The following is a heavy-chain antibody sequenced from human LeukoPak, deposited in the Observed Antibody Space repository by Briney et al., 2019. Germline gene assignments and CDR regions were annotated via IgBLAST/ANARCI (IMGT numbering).Heavy chain of an antibody. J-gene: IGHJ4*02. CDR3: ARTPYYYDSSGYYDGI. CDR2: ISAYNGNT. D-gene: IGHD3-22*01. Sequence: ASVKVSCKASGYTFTSYGISWVRQAPGQGLEWMGWISAYNGNTNYAQKLQGRVTMTTDTSTSTAYMELRSPRSDDTAVYYCARTPYYYDSSGYYDGIWGQGTLVTVSS. CDR1: GYTFTSYG. V-gene: IGHV1-18*01.